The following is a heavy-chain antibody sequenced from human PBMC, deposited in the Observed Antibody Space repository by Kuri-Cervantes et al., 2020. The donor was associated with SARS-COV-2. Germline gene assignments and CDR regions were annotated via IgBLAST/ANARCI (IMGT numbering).Heavy chain of an antibody. CDR1: GYIFTGYY. J-gene: IGHJ4*02. D-gene: IGHD3-3*01. V-gene: IGHV1-2*02. CDR3: STRPRFLEWLHSYYFDY. Sequence: AAVQVSCKVSGYIFTGYYVHRVLQAPGQRVEGRVWINPNRGGTNYAQTFQVRVTMTRATSISTTYMYLNRLRSDDTAVYYCSTRPRFLEWLHSYYFDYWGQGTLVTVSS. CDR2: INPNRGGT.